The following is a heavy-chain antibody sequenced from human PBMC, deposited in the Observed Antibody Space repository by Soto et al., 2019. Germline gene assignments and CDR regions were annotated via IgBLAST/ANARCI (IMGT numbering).Heavy chain of an antibody. V-gene: IGHV3-23*01. Sequence: GGSLRLSCAASGFTFSSYAMSWVRQAPGKGLEWVSAISGSGGSTYYADSVKGRFTISRDNSKNTLYLQMNSLRAEDTAVYYCAKSLYPSQIVVVPAATWFDPWGQGTLVTVSS. CDR3: AKSLYPSQIVVVPAATWFDP. J-gene: IGHJ5*02. D-gene: IGHD2-2*01. CDR1: GFTFSSYA. CDR2: ISGSGGST.